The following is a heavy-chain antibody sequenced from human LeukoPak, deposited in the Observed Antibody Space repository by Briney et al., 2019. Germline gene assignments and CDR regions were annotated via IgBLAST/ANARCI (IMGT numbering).Heavy chain of an antibody. CDR1: GGSISSSSYY. Sequence: SETLSLTCTVSGGSISSSSYYWGWIRQPPGKGLEWIGYIYYSGSTNYNPSLKSRVTISVDTSKNQFSLKLSSVTAADTAVYYCARHYPYCSSTSCYWDVAVYWYFDLWGRGTLVTVSS. J-gene: IGHJ2*01. D-gene: IGHD2-2*01. CDR3: ARHYPYCSSTSCYWDVAVYWYFDL. V-gene: IGHV4-61*05. CDR2: IYYSGST.